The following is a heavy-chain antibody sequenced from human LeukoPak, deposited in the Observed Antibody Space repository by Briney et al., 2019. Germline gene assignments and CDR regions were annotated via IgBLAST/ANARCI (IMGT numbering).Heavy chain of an antibody. J-gene: IGHJ6*03. CDR1: GGSIRSDSYQ. CDR3: ARDPPGSSMDV. CDR2: YYRSGST. D-gene: IGHD1-14*01. Sequence: PSETLSLTCTVSGGSIRSDSYQWSWIRQSAGKGLEWIGRYYRSGSTNFSPSLKSRVTLAVDTSKNQFSLKLSSVTAADTAVYYCARDPPGSSMDVWGKGTTVTVSS. V-gene: IGHV4-61*02.